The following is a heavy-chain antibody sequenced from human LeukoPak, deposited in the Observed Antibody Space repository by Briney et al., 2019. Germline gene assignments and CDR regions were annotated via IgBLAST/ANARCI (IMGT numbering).Heavy chain of an antibody. CDR1: GGSFSGYY. V-gene: IGHV4-34*01. CDR3: ARVEGTGGWSHYYYYYYMDV. Sequence: SETLSLTCAVYGGSFSGYYWSWIRQPPGKGLEWIGSIYYSGSTYYNPSLKSRVTISVGTSKNQFSLKLSSVTAADTAVYYCARVEGTGGWSHYYYYYYMDVWGKGTTVTVSS. D-gene: IGHD6-19*01. J-gene: IGHJ6*03. CDR2: IYYSGST.